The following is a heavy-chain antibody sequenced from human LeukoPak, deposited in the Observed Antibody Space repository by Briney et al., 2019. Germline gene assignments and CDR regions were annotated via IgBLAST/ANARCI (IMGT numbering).Heavy chain of an antibody. D-gene: IGHD3-3*01. Sequence: PSETLSLTCAVYGGSFSGYYWSWIRQPPGKGLEWIGEINHSGSNNYNPSLKSGVTISVDTSKKQFSLKLSSVTAADTAVYYCARAGRRITIFGVVTSNWFDPWGQGTLVTVSS. V-gene: IGHV4-34*01. J-gene: IGHJ5*02. CDR2: INHSGSN. CDR1: GGSFSGYY. CDR3: ARAGRRITIFGVVTSNWFDP.